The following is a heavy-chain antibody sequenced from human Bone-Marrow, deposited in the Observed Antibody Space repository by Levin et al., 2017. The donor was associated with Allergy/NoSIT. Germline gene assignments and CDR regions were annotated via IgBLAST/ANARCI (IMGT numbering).Heavy chain of an antibody. CDR2: ISYDGSNK. V-gene: IGHV3-30*18. CDR3: AKGTMVRGGTNYYYYGMDV. D-gene: IGHD3-10*01. J-gene: IGHJ6*02. Sequence: PGGSLRLSCAASGFTFSSYGMHWVRQAPGKGLEWVAVISYDGSNKYYADSVKGRFTISRDNSKNTLYLQMNSLRAEDTAVYYCAKGTMVRGGTNYYYYGMDVWGQGTTVTVSS. CDR1: GFTFSSYG.